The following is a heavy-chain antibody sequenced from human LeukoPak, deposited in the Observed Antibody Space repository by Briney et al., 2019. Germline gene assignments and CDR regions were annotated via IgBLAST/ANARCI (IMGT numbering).Heavy chain of an antibody. CDR3: ARDFTRFVVRGVPIDY. Sequence: GGSLRLSCAASGFTFSSYGMHWVRQAPGKGLEWVAFIRYDGSNKYYADSVKGRFTISRDNAKNSLYLQMNSLRAEDTAVYYCARDFTRFVVRGVPIDYWGQGTLVTVSS. CDR2: IRYDGSNK. J-gene: IGHJ4*02. V-gene: IGHV3-30*02. D-gene: IGHD3-10*01. CDR1: GFTFSSYG.